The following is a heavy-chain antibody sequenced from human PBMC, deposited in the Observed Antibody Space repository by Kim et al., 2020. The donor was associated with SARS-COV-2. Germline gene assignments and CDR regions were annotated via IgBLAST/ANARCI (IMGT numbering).Heavy chain of an antibody. CDR3: ARAYDSSGYLAY. CDR1: GGTFSSYA. Sequence: SVKVSCKASGGTFSSYAISWVRQAPGQGLEWMGGIIPIFGTANYAQKFRGRVTITADESTSTAYMELSSLRSEDTAVYYCARAYDSSGYLAYWGQGTLVTVSS. V-gene: IGHV1-69*13. J-gene: IGHJ4*02. D-gene: IGHD3-22*01. CDR2: IIPIFGTA.